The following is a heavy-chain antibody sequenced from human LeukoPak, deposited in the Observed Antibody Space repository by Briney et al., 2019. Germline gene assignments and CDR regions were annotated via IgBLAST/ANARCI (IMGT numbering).Heavy chain of an antibody. CDR1: GGTFSSYA. D-gene: IGHD6-13*01. CDR3: ARVVGLTGYSSSWYSGYYYYMDV. Sequence: ASVKVSCKASGGTFSSYAISWVRQAPGQGLEWMGGIIPIFGTTNYAQKFQDRGTITADKSTSTAYMELSSLRSEDTAVYYCARVVGLTGYSSSWYSGYYYYMDVWGKGTTVTVSS. J-gene: IGHJ6*03. CDR2: IIPIFGTT. V-gene: IGHV1-69*06.